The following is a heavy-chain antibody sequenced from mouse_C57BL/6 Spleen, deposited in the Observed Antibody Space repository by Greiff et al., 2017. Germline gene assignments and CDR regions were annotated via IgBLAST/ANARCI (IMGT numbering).Heavy chain of an antibody. CDR3: ARARITTVWYFDY. Sequence: QVQLQQPGAELVMPGASVKLSCKASGYTFTSYWMHWVKQRPGQGLEWIGEIDPSDSYTNYNQKFKGKSTLTVDESSSTAYMQLSSLTSEDSAVYSCARARITTVWYFDYWGQGTTLTVSS. CDR2: IDPSDSYT. V-gene: IGHV1-69*01. D-gene: IGHD1-1*01. J-gene: IGHJ2*01. CDR1: GYTFTSYW.